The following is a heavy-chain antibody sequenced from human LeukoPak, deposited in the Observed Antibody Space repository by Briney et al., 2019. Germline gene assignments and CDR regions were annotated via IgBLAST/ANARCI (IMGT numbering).Heavy chain of an antibody. Sequence: ASVKVSCKASGYTFTSYDINWVRQATGQGLEWMGWMNPNSGNTGYARKFQGRVTMTRNTSISTAYMELSSLRSEDTAVYYCARGDYDILTGPVPYWYFDLWGRGTLVTVSS. CDR2: MNPNSGNT. J-gene: IGHJ2*01. D-gene: IGHD3-9*01. V-gene: IGHV1-8*01. CDR1: GYTFTSYD. CDR3: ARGDYDILTGPVPYWYFDL.